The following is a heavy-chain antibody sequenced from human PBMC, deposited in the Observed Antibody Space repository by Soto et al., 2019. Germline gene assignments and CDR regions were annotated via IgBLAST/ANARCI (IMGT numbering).Heavy chain of an antibody. D-gene: IGHD1-26*01. CDR2: ISAYNGNT. J-gene: IGHJ4*02. V-gene: IGHV1-18*01. CDR1: GYTFTSYG. Sequence: GASVKVCCKASGYTFTSYGIYWVRQAPGQGLEWMGWISAYNGNTHYEEKLQGRVTLTTDTSTSTAYMELRSLRSDDTAVYFCARGGQWDFLSDYWGQGTLVTVPQ. CDR3: ARGGQWDFLSDY.